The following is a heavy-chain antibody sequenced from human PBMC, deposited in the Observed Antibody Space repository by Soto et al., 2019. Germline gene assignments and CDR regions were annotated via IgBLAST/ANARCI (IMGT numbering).Heavy chain of an antibody. CDR1: GYTFSTYE. V-gene: IGHV1-8*01. J-gene: IGHJ4*02. CDR2: MNPDNGNT. CDR3: ARGPRESGEWLLFDY. D-gene: IGHD3-3*01. Sequence: ASVKVSCKASGYTFSTYEINWVRRAAGQGLGWMGRMNPDNGNTGYAQKFQDRVTMTRNTSISTAYMELSSLRSDDTAVYYCARGPRESGEWLLFDYWGQGALVTAPQ.